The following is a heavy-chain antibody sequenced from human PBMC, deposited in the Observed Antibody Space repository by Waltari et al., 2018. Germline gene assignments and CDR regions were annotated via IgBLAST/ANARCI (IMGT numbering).Heavy chain of an antibody. CDR1: GFTSRNYE. Sequence: EVQLVESGGGLVQPGGSLGPLGAAYGFTSRNYEMNWVRQAPGKGLEWVSYISSGASTIFYADSVKGRFTISRDNAKNSVYLEMNSLRADDTAIYYCARGEGGANEYWGQGTLVTVSS. J-gene: IGHJ4*01. CDR3: ARGEGGANEY. D-gene: IGHD1-26*01. V-gene: IGHV3-48*03. CDR2: ISSGASTI.